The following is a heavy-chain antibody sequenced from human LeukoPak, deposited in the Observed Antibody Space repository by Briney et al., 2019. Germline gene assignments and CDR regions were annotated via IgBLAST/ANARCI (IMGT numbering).Heavy chain of an antibody. V-gene: IGHV1-69*05. CDR2: IIPIFGTA. J-gene: IGHJ4*02. D-gene: IGHD3-22*01. CDR1: GGTFSSYA. Sequence: ASVTVSCKASGGTFSSYAISWVRQAPGQGLEWMGGIIPIFGTANYAQKFQGRVTITTDESTSTAYMELSSLRSEDTAVYYCARSLDSGGYPDKMPFDYWGQGTLVTVSS. CDR3: ARSLDSGGYPDKMPFDY.